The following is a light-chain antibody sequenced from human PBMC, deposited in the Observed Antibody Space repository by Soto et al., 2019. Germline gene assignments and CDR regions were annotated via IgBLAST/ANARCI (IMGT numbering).Light chain of an antibody. CDR3: QHYSNWPPWT. J-gene: IGKJ1*01. CDR2: GAS. CDR1: QSVSSN. Sequence: EIVMTQSPATLSVSPGERATLSCRASQSVSSNLAWYQQKPGRAPRLLIYGASTRATGIPARFSGSGSGTEFTLTISSLQSEDFAVYYCQHYSNWPPWTFGQGTKVE. V-gene: IGKV3-15*01.